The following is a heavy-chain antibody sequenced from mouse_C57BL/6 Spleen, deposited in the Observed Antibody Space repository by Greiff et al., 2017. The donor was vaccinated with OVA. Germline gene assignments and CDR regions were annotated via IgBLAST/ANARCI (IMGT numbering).Heavy chain of an antibody. CDR3: ARGYCNYFDY. V-gene: IGHV1-54*01. CDR2: VNPGRGGP. Sequence: VKLMESGAELVRPGTSVKVSCKASGYAFTNYLIEWVKQRPGQGLEWIGVVNPGRGGPNYNGKFKGKETLTAYNSSSTPYMQLSSLTSEDSAVYFCARGYCNYFDYWGQGTTLTVSS. J-gene: IGHJ2*01. CDR1: GYAFTNYL. D-gene: IGHD1-2*01.